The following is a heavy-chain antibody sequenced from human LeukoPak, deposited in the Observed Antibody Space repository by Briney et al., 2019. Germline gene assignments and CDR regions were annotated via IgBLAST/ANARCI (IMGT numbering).Heavy chain of an antibody. J-gene: IGHJ6*02. CDR2: IYYSGST. CDR1: GGSISSYY. D-gene: IGHD4-17*01. CDR3: ARVLTVTTWDYYYGMDV. Sequence: SETLSLTCTVSGGSISSYYWSWIRQPPGKGLEWIGYIYYSGSTNYNPSLKSRVTISVETSKNQFSLKLSSVTAADTAVYYCARVLTVTTWDYYYGMDVWGQGTTVTVSS. V-gene: IGHV4-59*01.